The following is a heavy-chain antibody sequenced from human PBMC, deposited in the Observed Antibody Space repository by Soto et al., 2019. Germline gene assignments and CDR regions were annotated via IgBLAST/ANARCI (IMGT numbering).Heavy chain of an antibody. CDR3: ARGMTTVTTYDY. Sequence: QLQLQESGSGLVKPSQTLSLTCAVSGGSISSGGYSWSWIRQPPGKGLEWIGYIYHSGSTYYNPSLKSRAXIXVHXSKNQFSLNLSSVTAADTAVYYCARGMTTVTTYDYWGQGTLVTVSS. V-gene: IGHV4-30-2*01. CDR1: GGSISSGGYS. D-gene: IGHD4-4*01. CDR2: IYHSGST. J-gene: IGHJ4*02.